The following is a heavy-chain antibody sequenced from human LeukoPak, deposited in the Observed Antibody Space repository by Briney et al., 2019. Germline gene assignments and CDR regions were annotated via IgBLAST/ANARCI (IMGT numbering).Heavy chain of an antibody. CDR2: ISVDGSNK. J-gene: IGHJ4*02. CDR3: AKPLVSKKGGGSTSCSKGGCGGDY. D-gene: IGHD2-2*01. Sequence: PGGSLRLSCAASGFSFSSYGTHWVRQAPGKGLEWVAVISVDGSNKYYADSVKGRFTISRDNSKNTLYLQMNSLRAEDTAVYYCAKPLVSKKGGGSTSCSKGGCGGDYWGQGTLVTVSS. CDR1: GFSFSSYG. V-gene: IGHV3-30*18.